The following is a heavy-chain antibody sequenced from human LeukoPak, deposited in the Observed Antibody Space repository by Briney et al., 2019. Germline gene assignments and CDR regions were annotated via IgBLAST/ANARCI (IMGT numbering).Heavy chain of an antibody. V-gene: IGHV3-30-3*01. D-gene: IGHD4-17*01. J-gene: IGHJ4*02. CDR2: ISYDGNNK. CDR1: GFTVSTNY. CDR3: ATLPT. Sequence: GGSLRLSCAASGFTVSTNYMSWVRQAPGKGLECVAVISYDGNNKYYADSVKGRFTISRDNTKNTLYLQMNSLRAEDTALYYCATLPTWGQGTLVTVSS.